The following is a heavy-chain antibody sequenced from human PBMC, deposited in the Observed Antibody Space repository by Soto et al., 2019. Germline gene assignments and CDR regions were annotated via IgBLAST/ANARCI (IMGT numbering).Heavy chain of an antibody. Sequence: GGSLRLSCAASGFTFSSYAMSWVRQAPGKGLEWVSAISGSGGSTYYADSVKGRFTISRDNSKNTLYLQMNSLRAEDTAVYYCAKDPRNCSGGSCYFFDYWGQGTLVTV. D-gene: IGHD2-15*01. CDR3: AKDPRNCSGGSCYFFDY. CDR1: GFTFSSYA. CDR2: ISGSGGST. J-gene: IGHJ4*02. V-gene: IGHV3-23*01.